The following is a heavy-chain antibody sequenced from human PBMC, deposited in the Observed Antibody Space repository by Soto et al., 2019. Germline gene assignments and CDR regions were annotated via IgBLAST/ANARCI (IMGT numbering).Heavy chain of an antibody. CDR2: ISYDGSNK. Sequence: QVQLVESGGGVVQPGRSLRLSCAASGFTFSSYGMHWVRQAPGKGLEWVAVISYDGSNKYYADFVKGRFNISRDNSKNTLYLQMDSLRAEDTAVYYCANSFGVVNNLDYWGHLTLVTVSS. CDR1: GFTFSSYG. J-gene: IGHJ4*01. V-gene: IGHV3-30*18. D-gene: IGHD3-3*01. CDR3: ANSFGVVNNLDY.